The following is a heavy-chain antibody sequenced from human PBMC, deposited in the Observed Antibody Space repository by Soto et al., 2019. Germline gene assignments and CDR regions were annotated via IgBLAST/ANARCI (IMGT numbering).Heavy chain of an antibody. J-gene: IGHJ3*02. CDR3: ARGVYGSGNYYSGPSAFDI. CDR2: TIPVFNTA. CDR1: GGTLIDHG. V-gene: IGHV1-69*06. Sequence: QVQLKQSGAEVKKPGSSVKVSCKASGGTLIDHGFAWLRHAPGQGLELMGGTIPVFNTAKYAQKFQVRVTVTADKFTNIAYMELSSLRSDDTAFYFCARGVYGSGNYYSGPSAFDIWGHGTMVLVSS. D-gene: IGHD3-10*01.